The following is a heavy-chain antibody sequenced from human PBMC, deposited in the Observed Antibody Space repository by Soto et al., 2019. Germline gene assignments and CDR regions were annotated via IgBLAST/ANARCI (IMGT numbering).Heavy chain of an antibody. CDR1: GFTFSSYA. V-gene: IGHV3-23*01. D-gene: IGHD1-26*01. J-gene: IGHJ3*02. CDR2: ISGSGGST. Sequence: EVQLLESGGGLVQPGGSLRLSCAASGFTFSSYAMSWVRQAPGKGLEWVSAISGSGGSTYYADSVKGRFTISRDNSKNTLYLQMNGLRAEDTAVYYCAKDRCIVGATGPTNGAFDIWGQGTMVTVSS. CDR3: AKDRCIVGATGPTNGAFDI.